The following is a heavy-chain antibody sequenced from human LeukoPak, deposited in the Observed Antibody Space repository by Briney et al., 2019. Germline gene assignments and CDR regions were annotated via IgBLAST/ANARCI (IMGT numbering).Heavy chain of an antibody. CDR3: AKDRAYYYDSSEDY. Sequence: PGGSLRLSCAASGFTFSDYYMSWIRQAPGKGLEWVSYISSSGSTIYYADSVKGRFTISRDNSKNTLYLQMNSLRAEDTAVYYCAKDRAYYYDSSEDYWGQGTLVTVSS. D-gene: IGHD3-22*01. J-gene: IGHJ4*02. V-gene: IGHV3-11*01. CDR2: ISSSGSTI. CDR1: GFTFSDYY.